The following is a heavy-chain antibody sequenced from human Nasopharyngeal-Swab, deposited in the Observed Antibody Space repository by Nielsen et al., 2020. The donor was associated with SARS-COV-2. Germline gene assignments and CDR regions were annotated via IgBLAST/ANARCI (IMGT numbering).Heavy chain of an antibody. J-gene: IGHJ6*03. V-gene: IGHV1-69*01. Sequence: WVRQAPGQGLEWMGGIIPIFGTANYAQKFQGRVTITADESTSTAYMELSSLRSEDTAVYYCAKGYGSGSYLYYYYYYMDVWGKGTTVTVSS. CDR2: IIPIFGTA. CDR3: AKGYGSGSYLYYYYYYMDV. D-gene: IGHD3-10*01.